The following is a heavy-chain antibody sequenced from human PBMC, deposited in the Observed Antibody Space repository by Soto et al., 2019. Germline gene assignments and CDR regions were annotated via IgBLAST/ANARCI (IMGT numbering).Heavy chain of an antibody. D-gene: IGHD1-26*01. J-gene: IGHJ3*02. Sequence: QVQLQESGPGLVKPSGTLSLTCAVSGGSISSSNWWSWVRQPPGKGLEWIGEIYHSGSTNYNPSLKSRITLSVEKSKNQFSLKLSSVTAADTAVYSCARASVGGDAFDIWGQGTMVTVSS. CDR2: IYHSGST. V-gene: IGHV4-4*02. CDR3: ARASVGGDAFDI. CDR1: GGSISSSNW.